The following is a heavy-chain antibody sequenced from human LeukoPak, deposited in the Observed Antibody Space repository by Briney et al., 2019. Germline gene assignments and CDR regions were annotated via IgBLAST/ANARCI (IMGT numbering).Heavy chain of an antibody. CDR1: GFTFSSYG. Sequence: GRSLRLSCAASGFTFSSYGMHWVRQAPGKGLEWVAVISYDGSNKYYADSVKGLFTISRDNSKNTLYLQMNSLRAEDTAVYYCAKGSGIAAAGPRVLDVWGKGTTVTVSS. D-gene: IGHD6-13*01. J-gene: IGHJ6*04. CDR3: AKGSGIAAAGPRVLDV. CDR2: ISYDGSNK. V-gene: IGHV3-30*18.